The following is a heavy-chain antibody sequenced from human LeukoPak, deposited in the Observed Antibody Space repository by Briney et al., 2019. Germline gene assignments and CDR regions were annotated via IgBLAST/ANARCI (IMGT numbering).Heavy chain of an antibody. J-gene: IGHJ5*02. D-gene: IGHD3-16*01. V-gene: IGHV3-30*02. CDR3: AKDRGDWWFDP. CDR2: IRYDGSNK. CDR1: GFTFSSYG. Sequence: GGSLRLSCAASGFTFSSYGMHWVRQAPGKGLEWVAFIRYDGSNKYYADSVKGRFTISRDNSKNTLYLQMNSLRAEDTAVYYCAKDRGDWWFDPWGQGTLVTVSS.